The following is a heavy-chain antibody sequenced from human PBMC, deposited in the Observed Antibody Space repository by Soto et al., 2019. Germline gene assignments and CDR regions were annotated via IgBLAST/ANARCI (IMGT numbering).Heavy chain of an antibody. CDR1: GGSISSYY. J-gene: IGHJ5*01. Sequence: PSGTLSLTCTVSGGSISSYYWSWIRQPPGKGLEWIGYIYYSGSTNYNPSLKSRVTISVDTSKNQFSLKLSSVTAADTAVYYCARQDPTTGWFWELLQKPFNWFDSPAQGTLVTVSS. V-gene: IGHV4-59*01. D-gene: IGHD3-10*01. CDR3: ARQDPTTGWFWELLQKPFNWFDS. CDR2: IYYSGST.